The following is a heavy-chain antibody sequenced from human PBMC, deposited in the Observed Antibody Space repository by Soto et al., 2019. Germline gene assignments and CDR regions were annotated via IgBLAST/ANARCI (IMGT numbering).Heavy chain of an antibody. CDR3: TRGHGFNGASFDY. CDR1: GGTFSSYS. D-gene: IGHD2-8*01. J-gene: IGHJ4*02. CDR2: IIPIFGIP. V-gene: IGHV1-69*01. Sequence: QVQLVQSGAEVMKPGSSVKVSCKTSGGTFSSYSVSWVRQAPGQGLEWMGGIIPIFGIPTYAQKFQVRVTISADESTSTASMELSGLRSEDTAIYYCTRGHGFNGASFDYWGQGTLVTVSS.